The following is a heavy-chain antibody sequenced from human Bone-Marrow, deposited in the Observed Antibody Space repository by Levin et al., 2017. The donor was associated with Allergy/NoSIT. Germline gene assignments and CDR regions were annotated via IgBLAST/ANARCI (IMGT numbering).Heavy chain of an antibody. V-gene: IGHV4-30-2*06. CDR3: ARSQVRDLLTGYNAFDF. J-gene: IGHJ3*01. CDR2: IYDSGTT. CDR1: GGSIGRGGYS. Sequence: KPSETLSLTCAVSGGSIGRGGYSWSWIRQSPGKGLEWIGYIYDSGTTYYSPSLKSRVTISADRSKNQFSLKLNSVTAADTAVYYCARSQVRDLLTGYNAFDFWGQGTAVTVSS. D-gene: IGHD3-9*01.